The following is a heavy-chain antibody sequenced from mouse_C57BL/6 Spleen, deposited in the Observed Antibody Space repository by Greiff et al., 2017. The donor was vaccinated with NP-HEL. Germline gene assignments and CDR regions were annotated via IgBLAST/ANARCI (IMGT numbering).Heavy chain of an antibody. J-gene: IGHJ2*01. CDR3: TRGYYGNEDY. D-gene: IGHD2-1*01. Sequence: VKLQESGAELVRPGASVTLSCKASGYTFTDYEMHWVKQTPVHGLEWIGAIDPETGGTAYNQKFKGKAILTADKSSSTAYMELRSLTSEDSAVYYCTRGYYGNEDYWGQGTTLTVSS. CDR1: GYTFTDYE. V-gene: IGHV1-15*01. CDR2: IDPETGGT.